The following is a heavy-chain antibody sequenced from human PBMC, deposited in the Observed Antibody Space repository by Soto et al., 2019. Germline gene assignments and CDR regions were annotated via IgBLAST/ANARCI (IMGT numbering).Heavy chain of an antibody. Sequence: QVQLVESGGGLVKPGGSLRLSCAASGFTFSDSYMSWIRQAPGKGLEWVAYISNSGSTRNFADSVKGRFTISRDNAKDSLYLQMNSLRDEDTAVYYCARRSRLHWYIDLWGRGTLVTVSS. J-gene: IGHJ2*01. CDR2: ISNSGSTR. CDR1: GFTFSDSY. D-gene: IGHD2-2*01. CDR3: ARRSRLHWYIDL. V-gene: IGHV3-11*01.